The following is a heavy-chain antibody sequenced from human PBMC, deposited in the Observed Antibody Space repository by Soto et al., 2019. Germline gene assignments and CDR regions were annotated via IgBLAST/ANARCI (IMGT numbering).Heavy chain of an antibody. CDR1: GFTFSNYW. V-gene: IGHV3-74*01. Sequence: EVQLVESGGGLVQPGGSLRLSCAASGFTFSNYWMHWVRQSPGKGLVWVSRIKTDGSDTHYADSVTGRFTISRDIAKKTLYLQINGLRDEDTAVYYCAGPRPSAWAYDIWGQGTMVIVSS. J-gene: IGHJ3*02. CDR3: AGPRPSAWAYDI. CDR2: IKTDGSDT.